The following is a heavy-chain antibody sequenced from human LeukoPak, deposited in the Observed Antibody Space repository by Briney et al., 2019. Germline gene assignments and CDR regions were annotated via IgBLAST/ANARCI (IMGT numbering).Heavy chain of an antibody. CDR3: ASLRFGEFSRYFDY. J-gene: IGHJ4*02. CDR1: GGSISSGGYY. V-gene: IGHV4-39*01. Sequence: SETLSLTCTVSGGSISSGGYYWSWIRQPPGKGLEWIGSIYYSGSTYYNPSLKSRVTISVDTSKNQFSLKLSSVTAADTAVYYCASLRFGEFSRYFDYWGQGTLVTVSS. D-gene: IGHD3-10*01. CDR2: IYYSGST.